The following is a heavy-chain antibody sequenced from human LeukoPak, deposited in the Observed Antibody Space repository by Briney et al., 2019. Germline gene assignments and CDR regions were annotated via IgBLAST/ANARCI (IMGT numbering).Heavy chain of an antibody. Sequence: ASVKVSCKASGYTFTGYYMHWVRQAPGQGLEWMGWINPNSGGTNYAQKFQGRVTMTRDTSISTAYMELSRLRSDDTAVYYCARIPVGHLYYYYGMDVWGQGTTVTVSS. CDR2: INPNSGGT. J-gene: IGHJ6*02. V-gene: IGHV1-2*02. D-gene: IGHD2-2*01. CDR3: ARIPVGHLYYYYGMDV. CDR1: GYTFTGYY.